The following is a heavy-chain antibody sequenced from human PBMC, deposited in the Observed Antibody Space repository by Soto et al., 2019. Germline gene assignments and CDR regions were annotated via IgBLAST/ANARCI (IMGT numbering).Heavy chain of an antibody. D-gene: IGHD3-22*01. CDR1: GVSLVSYY. V-gene: IGHV4-59*01. Sequence: SETLSLTCTVSGVSLVSYYWSWVRQPPGKGLEWLGHIDYSGNTKYNPSLESRVTMSVERSENQVSLKLSSVTAADKAVYYCESNYDSSPNHVRGQGPTVTVS. J-gene: IGHJ6*02. CDR3: ESNYDSSPNHV. CDR2: IDYSGNT.